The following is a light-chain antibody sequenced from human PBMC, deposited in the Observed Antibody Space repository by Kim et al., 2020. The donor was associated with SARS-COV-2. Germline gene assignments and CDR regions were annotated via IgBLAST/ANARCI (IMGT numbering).Light chain of an antibody. CDR3: QQRSDWPWT. J-gene: IGKJ1*01. CDR1: QSVRRF. Sequence: EIVLTQSPATLSLSPGERAILSCRASQSVRRFLAWYQQKVGRPPRLLIYDAANRASGIPARFSGSGSGTDFSLTISSLEPEDFAVYYCQQRSDWPWTFGQGTKVDIK. V-gene: IGKV3-11*01. CDR2: DAA.